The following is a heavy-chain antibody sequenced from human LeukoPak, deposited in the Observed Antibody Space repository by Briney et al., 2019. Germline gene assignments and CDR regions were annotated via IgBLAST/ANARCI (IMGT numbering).Heavy chain of an antibody. V-gene: IGHV6-1*01. J-gene: IGHJ2*01. CDR1: GDSVSSSNAA. Sequence: SQTLSLTCDISGDSVSSSNAAWAWIRQSPSRGLEWLGRTFYRSKWYNDYAVSVKSRISIIPDTSRNQFSLQLNSVTPEDTAVYYCARARGYFDLWGRGTLVTVSS. CDR3: ARARGYFDL. CDR2: TFYRSKWYN.